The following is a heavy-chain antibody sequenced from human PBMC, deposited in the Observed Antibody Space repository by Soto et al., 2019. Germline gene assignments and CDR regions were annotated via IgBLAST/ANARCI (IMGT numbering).Heavy chain of an antibody. Sequence: GGSLRLSCSASGFTFNKYAMHWVRQAQATGLQYVSGISDTGGSTFHADSVKGRFTISRDDSKDTLFLQMSSLRAEDTAVYYCVKGGRGGYWYYYNGVNVWGQGTKVTVSS. J-gene: IGHJ6*02. CDR2: ISDTGGST. CDR3: VKGGRGGYWYYYNGVNV. V-gene: IGHV3-64D*06. D-gene: IGHD2-15*01. CDR1: GFTFNKYA.